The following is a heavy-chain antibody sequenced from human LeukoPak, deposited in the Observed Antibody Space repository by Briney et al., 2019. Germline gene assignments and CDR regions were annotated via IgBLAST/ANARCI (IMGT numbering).Heavy chain of an antibody. D-gene: IGHD2-2*01. CDR1: GFTFSSYA. CDR2: ISGSGGST. CDR3: AKDTEGYPRYYFDY. V-gene: IGHV3-23*01. J-gene: IGHJ4*02. Sequence: GGSLRLSCAASGFTFSSYAMSRVRQAPGKGLEWVSAISGSGGSTYYADSVKGRFTISRDNSKNTLYLQMNSLRAEDTAVYYCAKDTEGYPRYYFDYWGQGTLVTVSS.